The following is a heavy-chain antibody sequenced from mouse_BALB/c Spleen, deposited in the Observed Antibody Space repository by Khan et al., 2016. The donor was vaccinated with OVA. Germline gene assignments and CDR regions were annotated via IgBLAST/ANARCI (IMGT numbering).Heavy chain of an antibody. V-gene: IGHV1S137*01. CDR2: ISTYYGDS. CDR3: ARGSGNYRFAY. CDR1: GYIFTDFS. Sequence: QVRLQQSGAELVRPGVSVKISFKGSGYIFTDFSMHWVKRSHAKSLEWIGVISTYYGDSIYNQNFKDKATLTVEKSSSTAYMELARLTSEDSAIYYCARGSGNYRFAYWGQGTLVTVSA. J-gene: IGHJ3*01. D-gene: IGHD2-1*01.